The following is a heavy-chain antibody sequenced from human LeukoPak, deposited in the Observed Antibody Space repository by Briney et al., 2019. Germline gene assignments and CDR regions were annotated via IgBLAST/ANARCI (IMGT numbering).Heavy chain of an antibody. Sequence: PGGSLRLSCAASGFTFSDYYMSWIRQAPGKGPEWLSHISSRSDTIYYADSVKGRFVISRDNAKNSLFLQLNSLTAADTAVYYCARDGHCVDGSRAWTRKFDLWGQGSLVTVSS. CDR1: GFTFSDYY. V-gene: IGHV3-11*04. CDR2: ISSRSDTI. D-gene: IGHD2-15*01. J-gene: IGHJ4*02. CDR3: ARDGHCVDGSRAWTRKFDL.